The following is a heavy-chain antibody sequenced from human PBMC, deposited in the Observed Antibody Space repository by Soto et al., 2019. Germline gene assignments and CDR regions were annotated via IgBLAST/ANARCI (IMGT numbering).Heavy chain of an antibody. Sequence: EVQLVESGGGLVQPGGSLRLSCAASGFTFSTYWMHWVRQAPGKGLVWVSRIKNDGSGTYYVDSVEGRFTISRDNAGNTLYLQMNSLRAEDTAVYYCVRGDGDYYDGNGYLGRHWGQGTLVTVSS. CDR1: GFTFSTYW. V-gene: IGHV3-74*01. D-gene: IGHD3-22*01. CDR2: IKNDGSGT. CDR3: VRGDGDYYDGNGYLGRH. J-gene: IGHJ4*02.